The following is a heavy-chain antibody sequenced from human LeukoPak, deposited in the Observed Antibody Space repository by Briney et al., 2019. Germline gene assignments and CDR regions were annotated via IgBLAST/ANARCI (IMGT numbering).Heavy chain of an antibody. J-gene: IGHJ4*02. CDR3: AFKDGFSDY. V-gene: IGHV3-11*01. Sequence: PGGSLRLSCAASGFTFSDYYMSWIRQAPGEGLEWVSYISNSGITIYYADSVKGRFTVSRDNAKNSLFLQMNRLRAEDTAVYYCAFKDGFSDYWGQGTLVTVSS. CDR1: GFTFSDYY. D-gene: IGHD2-15*01. CDR2: ISNSGITI.